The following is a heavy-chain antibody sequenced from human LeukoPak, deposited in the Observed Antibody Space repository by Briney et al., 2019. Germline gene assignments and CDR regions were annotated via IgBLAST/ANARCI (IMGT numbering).Heavy chain of an antibody. Sequence: SETLSLTCAVYGGSFSGYYWSWIRQPPGKGLEWIGYIYYSGSTNYNPSLKSRVTISVDTSKNQFSLKLTSVTAADTAVYYCARTWLYPYYFDYWGQGTLVTVSS. D-gene: IGHD3-16*02. CDR2: IYYSGST. CDR1: GGSFSGYY. CDR3: ARTWLYPYYFDY. J-gene: IGHJ4*02. V-gene: IGHV4-59*01.